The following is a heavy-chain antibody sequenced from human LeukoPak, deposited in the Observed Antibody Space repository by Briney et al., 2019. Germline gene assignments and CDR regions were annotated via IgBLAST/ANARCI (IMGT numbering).Heavy chain of an antibody. D-gene: IGHD3-22*01. CDR2: MYLSGTT. Sequence: SETLSLTCTVSGDSINSLDLWSWVRQPPGEGLEWIGEMYLSGTTHSNPSVKSRVTISIDKSKDQFFLNLSSVTAADTAVYYCAGLVGRYSSGLYYYYFDYWGQGTLVTVSS. CDR3: AGLVGRYSSGLYYYYFDY. CDR1: GDSINSLDL. V-gene: IGHV4-4*02. J-gene: IGHJ4*02.